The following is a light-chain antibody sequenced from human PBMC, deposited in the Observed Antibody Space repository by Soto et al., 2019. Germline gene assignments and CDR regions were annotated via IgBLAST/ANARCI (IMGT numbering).Light chain of an antibody. Sequence: SYELTQPPSVSVAPGKTARITCGGNNIGSKSVHWYQQKPGQAPVLVIYYDSDRHSGIPERFSGSNSGNTATLTISRVEAGDQAYYYCEVWDSSSDHYVFGTGTKLTVL. V-gene: IGLV3-21*04. CDR1: NIGSKS. CDR3: EVWDSSSDHYV. J-gene: IGLJ1*01. CDR2: YDS.